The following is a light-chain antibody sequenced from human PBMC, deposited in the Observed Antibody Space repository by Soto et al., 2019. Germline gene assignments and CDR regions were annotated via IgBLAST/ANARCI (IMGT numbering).Light chain of an antibody. Sequence: QSVLTQPHSVSEAPRQRVTISCSGSSSNIGNNAVNWYQQLPGEAPKLLIYYDDLKPSGASARFSGSKSGTSASLAISGLQSDDEADYYCAAWDDSLNGFVFGTGTKLTVL. CDR3: AAWDDSLNGFV. V-gene: IGLV1-36*01. CDR2: YDD. CDR1: SSNIGNNA. J-gene: IGLJ1*01.